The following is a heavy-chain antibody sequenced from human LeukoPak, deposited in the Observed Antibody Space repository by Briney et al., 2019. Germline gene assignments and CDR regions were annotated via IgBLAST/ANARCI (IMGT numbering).Heavy chain of an antibody. V-gene: IGHV3-48*01. CDR1: GFTLSSYS. CDR3: ARDCSSSSCPEWHPFDI. CDR2: IGSSRTI. Sequence: GRSLRLSCAASGFTLSSYSMDWVRQAPGKGPEWVSYIGSSRTIQDADSVKGRFTISKDNAKNSIYLQMTGLRAEDTAVYYCARDCSSSSCPEWHPFDIWGQGTMVTASS. J-gene: IGHJ3*02. D-gene: IGHD2-2*01.